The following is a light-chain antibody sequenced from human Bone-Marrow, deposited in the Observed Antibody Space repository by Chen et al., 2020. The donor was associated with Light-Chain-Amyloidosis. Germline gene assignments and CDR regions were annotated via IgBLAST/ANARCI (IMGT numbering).Light chain of an antibody. J-gene: IGLJ3*02. Sequence: SYVLTQPSSVSVAPGQTATIACGGNNIGSTSVHWYQQTPGQAPLLVVYDDSDRPSGIPELLSGANSGNAATLTISRVEAGDEADYYGQVWDRSSDRPVFGGGTKLTV. CDR2: DDS. CDR3: QVWDRSSDRPV. CDR1: NIGSTS. V-gene: IGLV3-21*02.